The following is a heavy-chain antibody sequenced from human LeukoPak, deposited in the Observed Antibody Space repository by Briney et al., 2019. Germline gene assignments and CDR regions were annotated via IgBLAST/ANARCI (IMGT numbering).Heavy chain of an antibody. J-gene: IGHJ4*02. CDR2: VSAYNGNT. CDR1: GYTFTSCG. CDR3: AREITMVRGVPLYYFDY. Sequence: ASVRVSCKASGYTFTSCGLSGVPHAPGQGREWMGWVSAYNGNTNYAQKRQGRVTMTTDTSTSTAYMELRSMRSDDTAVYYCAREITMVRGVPLYYFDYWGQGTLVTVSS. V-gene: IGHV1-18*04. D-gene: IGHD3-10*01.